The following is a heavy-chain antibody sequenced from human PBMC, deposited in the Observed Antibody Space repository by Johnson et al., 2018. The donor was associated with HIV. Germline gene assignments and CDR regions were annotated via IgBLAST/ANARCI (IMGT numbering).Heavy chain of an antibody. Sequence: QVQLVESGGGVVQPGRSLKIYCAVSEFTFSNYAMHWVRLAPGKGLQWVAVISYDGKNKYYADSVRGRLTISRDISKNTLYLQMDSLRPDDTSLYYCARGRKDIEAADGLDNDGFDMWGQGTLVTVS. V-gene: IGHV3-30*04. J-gene: IGHJ3*02. CDR2: ISYDGKNK. CDR3: ARGRKDIEAADGLDNDGFDM. CDR1: EFTFSNYA. D-gene: IGHD6-13*01.